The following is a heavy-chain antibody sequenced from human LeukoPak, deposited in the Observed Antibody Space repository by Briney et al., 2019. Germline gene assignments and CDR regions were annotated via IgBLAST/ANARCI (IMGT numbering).Heavy chain of an antibody. Sequence: GGSLRLSCAAPGLPFSGYGMHWCRQAPGKGLVWASRIDHDGAGTTYADSVKGRFTISRDNAKNTLYLQMNSLRVEATGVYYCARSASGYDAWGQGTLVTVSS. CDR3: ARSASGYDA. J-gene: IGHJ5*02. D-gene: IGHD5-12*01. CDR1: GLPFSGYG. V-gene: IGHV3-74*01. CDR2: IDHDGAGT.